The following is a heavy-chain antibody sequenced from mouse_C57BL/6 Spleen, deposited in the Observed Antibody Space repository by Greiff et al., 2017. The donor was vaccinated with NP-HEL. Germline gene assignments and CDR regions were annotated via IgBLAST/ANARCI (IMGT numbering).Heavy chain of an antibody. J-gene: IGHJ4*01. D-gene: IGHD2-4*01. CDR3: ARGTEDYDGFYAMDY. Sequence: VQLKESGPELVKPGASVKMSCKASGYTFTDYNMHWVKQSHGKSLEWIGYINPNNGGTSYNQKFKGKATLTANKSSSTAYMVLRSLTSEDSAVYYCARGTEDYDGFYAMDYWGQGTSVTVSS. CDR2: INPNNGGT. CDR1: GYTFTDYN. V-gene: IGHV1-22*01.